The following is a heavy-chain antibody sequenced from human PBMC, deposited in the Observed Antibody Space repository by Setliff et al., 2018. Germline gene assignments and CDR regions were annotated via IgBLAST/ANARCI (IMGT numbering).Heavy chain of an antibody. CDR1: GGSISSHY. CDR2: TYYSGST. Sequence: SETLSLTCTVSGGSISSHYWSWIRQPPGKGLEWIGSTYYSGSTNYNPSLKSRVTISVDTSKNQFSLKLSSVTAADTAVYYCASPVGAHRGYWGQGTLVTVSS. D-gene: IGHD1-26*01. CDR3: ASPVGAHRGY. V-gene: IGHV4-59*11. J-gene: IGHJ4*02.